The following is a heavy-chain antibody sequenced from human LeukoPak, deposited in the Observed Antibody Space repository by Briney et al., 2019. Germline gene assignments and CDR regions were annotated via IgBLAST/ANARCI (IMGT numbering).Heavy chain of an antibody. CDR2: ITSSSSYI. D-gene: IGHD5-18*01. Sequence: PGGSLRLSCAVSGFTFSSYSMNWVRQAPGKGLEWVSSITSSSSYIYYADSVKGRFTISRDNAKNSLYLQMNSLRAEDTAVYYCARPGYSYGFLSGDAFDFWGQGTMVTVSS. J-gene: IGHJ3*01. V-gene: IGHV3-21*01. CDR3: ARPGYSYGFLSGDAFDF. CDR1: GFTFSSYS.